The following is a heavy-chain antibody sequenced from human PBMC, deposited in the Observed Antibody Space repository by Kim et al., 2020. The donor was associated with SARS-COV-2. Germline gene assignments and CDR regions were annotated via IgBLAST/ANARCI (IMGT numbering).Heavy chain of an antibody. CDR3: ATIGLPIPDAHMDV. J-gene: IGHJ6*02. Sequence: SETLSLTCSVSGASINSYFWSCFLQPPGKGPEWFAYIFHSGNINYNPSLRNRPFISLETTQNQFSLPLSSVTAAAAAAYYCATIGLPIPDAHMDVWGPGT. V-gene: IGHV4-59*12. D-gene: IGHD2-15*01. CDR2: IFHSGNI. CDR1: GASINSYF.